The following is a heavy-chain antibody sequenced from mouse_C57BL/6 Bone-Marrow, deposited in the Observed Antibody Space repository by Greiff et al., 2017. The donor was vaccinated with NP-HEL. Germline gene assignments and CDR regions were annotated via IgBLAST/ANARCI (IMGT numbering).Heavy chain of an antibody. CDR2: INPYNGGT. CDR3: ARTGDRDAMDY. J-gene: IGHJ4*01. Sequence: EVQLQQSGPVLVKPGASVKMSCKASGYTFTDYYMNWVKQSHGKSLEWIGVINPYNGGTSYNQKFKGKATLTVDKSSSTAYMELNSLTSEDSAVYYCARTGDRDAMDYWGQGTSVTVSS. CDR1: GYTFTDYY. V-gene: IGHV1-19*01. D-gene: IGHD2-13*01.